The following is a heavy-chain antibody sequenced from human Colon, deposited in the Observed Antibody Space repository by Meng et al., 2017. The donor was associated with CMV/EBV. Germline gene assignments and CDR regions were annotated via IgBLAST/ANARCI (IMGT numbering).Heavy chain of an antibody. CDR3: AREDYGDSPHDGGGWFDP. J-gene: IGHJ5*02. CDR1: GFTFSSYS. CDR2: ISSSSSYI. Sequence: GESLKISCAASGFTFSSYSMNWVRQAPGKGLEWVSSISSSSSYIYYADSVKGRFTISRDNAKNSLYLQMNSLRAEDTAVYYCAREDYGDSPHDGGGWFDPWGQGTLVTVSS. D-gene: IGHD4-17*01. V-gene: IGHV3-21*01.